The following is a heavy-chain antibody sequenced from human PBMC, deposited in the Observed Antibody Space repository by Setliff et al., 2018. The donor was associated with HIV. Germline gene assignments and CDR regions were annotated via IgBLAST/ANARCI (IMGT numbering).Heavy chain of an antibody. D-gene: IGHD1-26*01. CDR2: IRYDGSDK. Sequence: PGGSLRLSCAASVFTFNNYGMNWVRQAPGKGLEWVAFIRYDGSDKYYADSLEGRFTISRDNSKDTLYLQMNSLRAEDTAVFYCAKDLKRYSGSFSLDYWGQGTLVTVSS. V-gene: IGHV3-30*02. CDR3: AKDLKRYSGSFSLDY. CDR1: VFTFNNYG. J-gene: IGHJ4*02.